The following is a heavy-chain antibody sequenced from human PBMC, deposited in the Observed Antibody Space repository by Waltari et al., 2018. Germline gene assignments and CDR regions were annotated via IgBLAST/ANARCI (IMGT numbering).Heavy chain of an antibody. CDR2: MNPNSGNT. D-gene: IGHD6-6*01. CDR3: ARSGQLVYYYYYGMDV. V-gene: IGHV1-8*01. J-gene: IGHJ6*02. Sequence: QVQLVQSGAEVKKPGASVKVSCKASGYTFTSYDINWVRQATGQGLEWMGWMNPNSGNTGYAQKFQGRVTMTRNTSISTAYMELSSLRSEDTAVYYCARSGQLVYYYYYGMDVWGQGTTVTVSS. CDR1: GYTFTSYD.